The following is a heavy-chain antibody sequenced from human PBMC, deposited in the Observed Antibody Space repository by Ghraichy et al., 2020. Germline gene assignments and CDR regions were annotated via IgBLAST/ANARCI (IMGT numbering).Heavy chain of an antibody. Sequence: LSLTCAASGFTFSIYTINWVRQAPGKGLEWVSSISSSSSYIFYADSVRGRFTISRDDAKNSLYLQMNSLRAGDTAVYFCARDNFRMDVWGQGTTVTVSS. CDR1: GFTFSIYT. V-gene: IGHV3-21*01. CDR2: ISSSSSYI. CDR3: ARDNFRMDV. J-gene: IGHJ6*02. D-gene: IGHD1-20*01.